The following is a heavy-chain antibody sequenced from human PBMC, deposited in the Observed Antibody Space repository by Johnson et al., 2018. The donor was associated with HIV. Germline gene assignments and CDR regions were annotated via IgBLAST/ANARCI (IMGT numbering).Heavy chain of an antibody. J-gene: IGHJ3*02. Sequence: EVQLVESGGGVVQPGRSLRLSCAASGFTFSSYWMSWVRQAPGKGLEWVANIKQDGSEKYYVDSVKGRFTISRDNAKNSLYLQMNSLRAEDTAVYYCASLVGSASGEAFDIWGQGTMVTVSS. V-gene: IGHV3-7*03. CDR3: ASLVGSASGEAFDI. D-gene: IGHD6-6*01. CDR2: IKQDGSEK. CDR1: GFTFSSYW.